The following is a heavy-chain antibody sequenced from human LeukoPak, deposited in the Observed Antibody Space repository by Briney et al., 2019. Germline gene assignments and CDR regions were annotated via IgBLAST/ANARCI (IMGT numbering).Heavy chain of an antibody. J-gene: IGHJ4*02. Sequence: GGSLRLSCEASGFSVSNNYMSWVRQAPGKGLEWVSSISTSSSYIDYADSVQGRFTISRDNAENSLYLQMNSLRAEDTAVYYCARDEEGYGYHHWGQGTLVTVSS. CDR1: GFSVSNNY. CDR3: ARDEEGYGYHH. V-gene: IGHV3-21*06. D-gene: IGHD5-18*01. CDR2: ISTSSSYI.